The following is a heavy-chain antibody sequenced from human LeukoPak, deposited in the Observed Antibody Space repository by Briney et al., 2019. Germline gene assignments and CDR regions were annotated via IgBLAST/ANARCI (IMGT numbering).Heavy chain of an antibody. CDR2: ISGGGGST. Sequence: GASLRLSCAASGLTLSTYAMSWVRQAPGKGLEWVSAISGGGGSTYYADSVKGRFIISRDNSKNTLYLQMNSLRAEDTAVYYCAKDKIVVAGNFDYWGQGTLVTVSS. CDR3: AKDKIVVAGNFDY. V-gene: IGHV3-23*01. CDR1: GLTLSTYA. D-gene: IGHD3-22*01. J-gene: IGHJ4*02.